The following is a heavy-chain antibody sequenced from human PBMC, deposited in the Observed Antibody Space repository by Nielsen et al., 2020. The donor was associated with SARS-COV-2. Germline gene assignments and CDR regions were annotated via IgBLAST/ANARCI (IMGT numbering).Heavy chain of an antibody. J-gene: IGHJ6*02. V-gene: IGHV3-30*04. CDR2: ILHYGGNV. CDR3: ARDAYGDLIYGMDV. D-gene: IGHD4-17*01. CDR1: GFSFMTYN. Sequence: RGSLRLSCTASGFSFMTYNMHWVRQAPGKGLEWVAAILHYGGNVYHADSVKGRFTISRDNSRNTLYLQMNTLRPEDTAVYSCARDAYGDLIYGMDVWGRGTTVTVSS.